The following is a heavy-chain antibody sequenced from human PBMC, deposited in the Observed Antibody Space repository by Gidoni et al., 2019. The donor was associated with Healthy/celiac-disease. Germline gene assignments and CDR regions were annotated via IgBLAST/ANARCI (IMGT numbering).Heavy chain of an antibody. D-gene: IGHD2-21*02. CDR3: ARQDLAYCGGDCYSGAFDI. CDR1: GGSIRSYY. Sequence: QVQLQESGAGLVKPSETLSLPCTVSGGSIRSYYWSWIRQPPGKGLEWIGYIYYSGSTNYNPSLKSRVTISVDTSKNQFSLKLSSVTAADTAVYYCARQDLAYCGGDCYSGAFDIWGQGTMVTVSS. CDR2: IYYSGST. V-gene: IGHV4-59*08. J-gene: IGHJ3*02.